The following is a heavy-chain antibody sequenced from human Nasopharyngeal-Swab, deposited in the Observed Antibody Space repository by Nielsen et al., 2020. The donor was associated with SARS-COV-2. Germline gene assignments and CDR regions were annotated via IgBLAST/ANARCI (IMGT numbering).Heavy chain of an antibody. J-gene: IGHJ6*03. CDR1: GFSLSTYW. CDR3: ARQGVFVPAYFHQYYMDV. CDR2: IKQDGSEK. V-gene: IGHV3-7*03. D-gene: IGHD3-16*02. Sequence: LSLTCAASGFSLSTYWMTWVRHAPGKGLEWVANIKQDGSEKYYVDSVKGRFTVSRDNPQNLLYLQVNSLRAEDPAVYYFARQGVFVPAYFHQYYMDVWGKGTTVTVSS.